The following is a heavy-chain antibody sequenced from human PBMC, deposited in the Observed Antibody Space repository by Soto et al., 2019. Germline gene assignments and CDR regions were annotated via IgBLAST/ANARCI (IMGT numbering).Heavy chain of an antibody. J-gene: IGHJ5*02. CDR3: ARLAAAGPPARFDP. CDR2: MYHSGST. D-gene: IGHD6-13*01. V-gene: IGHV4-30-2*03. CDR1: GGSISSGGYS. Sequence: SETLSLTCAVSGGSISSGGYSWSWIRQPPGKGLEWIGYMYHSGSTYYKPSLKSRVTISVDTSKNQFSLKLSSVTAADTAVYYCARLAAAGPPARFDPWGQGTLVTVS.